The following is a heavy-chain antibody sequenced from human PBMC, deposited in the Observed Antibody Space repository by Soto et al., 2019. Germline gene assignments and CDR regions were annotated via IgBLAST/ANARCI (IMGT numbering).Heavy chain of an antibody. J-gene: IGHJ4*02. CDR1: GFTFSNYW. D-gene: IGHD6-19*01. CDR3: ARVAVGRYDFDS. Sequence: EVLLVESGGGLVQPGGSLRLSCAASGFTFSNYWMHWFRQAPGKGLVWVSRINSDGSTTSYADSVKGRFTISRDNAKNTLYLQMNSLRVEDTAVYFCARVAVGRYDFDSWGQGTLVPVSS. V-gene: IGHV3-74*01. CDR2: INSDGSTT.